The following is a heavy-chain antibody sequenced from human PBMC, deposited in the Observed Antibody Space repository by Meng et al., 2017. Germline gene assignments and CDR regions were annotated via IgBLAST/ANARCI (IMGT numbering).Heavy chain of an antibody. CDR2: ISYDGSNK. CDR1: GFTFSSYG. Sequence: GESLKISCGASGFTFSSYGMHWVRQAPGKGLEWVAVISYDGSNKYYADSVKGRFTISRDNSKNTLYLQMNSLRAEDTAVYYCARESRAADNWFDPWGQGTLVTVSS. J-gene: IGHJ5*02. D-gene: IGHD2-15*01. V-gene: IGHV3-30*03. CDR3: ARESRAADNWFDP.